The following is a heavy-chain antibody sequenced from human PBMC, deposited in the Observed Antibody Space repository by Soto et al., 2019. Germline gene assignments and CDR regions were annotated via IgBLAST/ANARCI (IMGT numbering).Heavy chain of an antibody. CDR3: ARSLSSSSGYFDP. CDR2: IYKTGKT. J-gene: IGHJ5*02. V-gene: IGHV4-30-4*01. D-gene: IGHD6-6*01. Sequence: TMSLGCPLSSVSVSSGDYYGTWRHQPPGKALEYIGYIYKTGKTYYNPSLKSRPFISLDTSKSQFFLRLTSVTAADTAMYYCARSLSSSSGYFDPWGQGTLVNVSS. CDR1: SVSVSSGDYY.